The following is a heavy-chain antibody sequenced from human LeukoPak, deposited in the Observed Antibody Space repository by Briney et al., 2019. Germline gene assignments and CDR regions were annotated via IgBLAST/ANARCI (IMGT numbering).Heavy chain of an antibody. Sequence: GGSLRLSCEASGFTFSSYAMIWVRQAPGKGLEWVSAIGGSGGNTQYADSVKGRFTISRDNSKSTLYLQMNSLRAEDTAVYYCARDPNGDYIGAFDFRGQGTMVTVSS. J-gene: IGHJ3*01. CDR1: GFTFSSYA. CDR2: IGGSGGNT. D-gene: IGHD4-17*01. CDR3: ARDPNGDYIGAFDF. V-gene: IGHV3-23*01.